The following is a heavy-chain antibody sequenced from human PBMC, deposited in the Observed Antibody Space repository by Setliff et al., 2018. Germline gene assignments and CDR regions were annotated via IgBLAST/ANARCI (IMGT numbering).Heavy chain of an antibody. J-gene: IGHJ4*02. Sequence: PSVKVSCKTSGYNFITTGISWVRQAPGQGPEWMGCISPYNGNTNYAQKFQDRVTMTTDTSTATVYMELKNLRSDDTAVYYCARSSGPRVVLAADFDYWGQGTLVTVSS. CDR1: GYNFITTG. D-gene: IGHD5-12*01. CDR3: ARSSGPRVVLAADFDY. V-gene: IGHV1-18*01. CDR2: ISPYNGNT.